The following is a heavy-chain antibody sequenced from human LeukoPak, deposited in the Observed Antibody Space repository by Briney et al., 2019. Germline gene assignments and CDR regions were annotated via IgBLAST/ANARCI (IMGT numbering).Heavy chain of an antibody. CDR1: GFTFSGYA. Sequence: GGSLRLSCAASGFTFSGYAMSWVRQAPGEGLEWVSAISGSGGSTYYADSVKGRFTISRDNSKNTLYLQMNSLRAEDTAVYYCAKKEAYYYGSGSDYFDYWGQGTLVTVSS. D-gene: IGHD3-10*01. CDR3: AKKEAYYYGSGSDYFDY. V-gene: IGHV3-23*01. CDR2: ISGSGGST. J-gene: IGHJ4*02.